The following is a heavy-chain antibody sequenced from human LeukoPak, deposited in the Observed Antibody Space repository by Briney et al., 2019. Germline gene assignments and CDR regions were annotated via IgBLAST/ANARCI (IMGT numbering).Heavy chain of an antibody. Sequence: GGSLRLSCAASGFTFSKYWMHWVRQAPGRGPVWVSRINSDGSTTTYADSVKGRFTISRDNSKNTLCLQMNSLRAEDTAKYSCVKDRGAVFGDYWGQGTLATVSS. D-gene: IGHD3-16*01. CDR3: VKDRGAVFGDY. J-gene: IGHJ4*02. CDR1: GFTFSKYW. V-gene: IGHV3-74*01. CDR2: INSDGSTT.